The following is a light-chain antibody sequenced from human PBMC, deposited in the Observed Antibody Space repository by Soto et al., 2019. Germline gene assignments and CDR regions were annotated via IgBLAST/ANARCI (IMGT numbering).Light chain of an antibody. CDR1: QDISSW. J-gene: IGKJ4*01. CDR2: AAS. V-gene: IGKV1-12*01. CDR3: QPANRFPLT. Sequence: DIQMTQSPSSVSASVGDRVTITCRASQDISSWLAWYQHHPGNAPKLLIYAASSLHSVVPSRFSVSVSVSDLTLTISSLLSEDFGTYYRQPANRFPLTFAGGNKVAIK.